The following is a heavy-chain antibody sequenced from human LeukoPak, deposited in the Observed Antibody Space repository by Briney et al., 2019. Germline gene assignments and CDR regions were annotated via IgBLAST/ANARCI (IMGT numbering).Heavy chain of an antibody. D-gene: IGHD2-15*01. J-gene: IGHJ4*02. CDR1: GFTFSSYG. V-gene: IGHV3-33*01. CDR3: ARGCSGGSCNRLFDY. CDR2: LCYDGSNK. Sequence: PGRSLRLSCAASGFTFSSYGMHWVRQAPGKGLEWVAILCYDGSNKYYADSVKGRFTISRDNSKDTLYLQMNSLRAEDTALYYCARGCSGGSCNRLFDYWGQGTLVTVSS.